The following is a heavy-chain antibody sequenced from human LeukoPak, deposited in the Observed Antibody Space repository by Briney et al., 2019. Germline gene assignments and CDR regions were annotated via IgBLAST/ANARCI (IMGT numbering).Heavy chain of an antibody. CDR3: ARAFQSLGGLSLPDY. Sequence: ASVKVSCKDSGYTFTGYYMHWVRQAPGQGLEWMGWIHASIGNPTYPQRFTGRFAFSLDTSVSTTYLQISSLKAEDTAVYFCARAFQSLGGLSLPDYWGQGTLLTVSS. J-gene: IGHJ4*02. CDR2: IHASIGNP. V-gene: IGHV7-4-1*02. D-gene: IGHD3-16*02. CDR1: GYTFTGYY.